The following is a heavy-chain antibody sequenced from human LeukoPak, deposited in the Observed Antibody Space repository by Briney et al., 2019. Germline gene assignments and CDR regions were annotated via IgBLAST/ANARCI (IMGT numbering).Heavy chain of an antibody. CDR1: GGSFSGYY. Sequence: SETLSLTCAVYGGSFSGYYWSWIRQPPGKGLEWIGEINHSGSTNHNPSLKSRVTISVDTSKNQFSLKLSSVTAADTAVYYCASLRGPIDYWGQGTLVTVSS. V-gene: IGHV4-34*01. CDR3: ASLRGPIDY. J-gene: IGHJ4*02. CDR2: INHSGST.